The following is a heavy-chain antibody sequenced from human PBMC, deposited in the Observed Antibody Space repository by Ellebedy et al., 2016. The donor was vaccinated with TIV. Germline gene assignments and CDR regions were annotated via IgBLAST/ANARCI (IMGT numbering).Heavy chain of an antibody. V-gene: IGHV4-59*13. CDR3: ARGEYYYDSSGYPYDAFDI. CDR1: GGSISSYY. J-gene: IGHJ3*02. D-gene: IGHD3-22*01. Sequence: SETLSLXXTVSGGSISSYYWSWIRQPPGKGLEWIGYIYYSGSTNYNPSLKSRVTISVDTSKNQFSLKLSSVTAADTAVYFCARGEYYYDSSGYPYDAFDIWGQGTMVTVSS. CDR2: IYYSGST.